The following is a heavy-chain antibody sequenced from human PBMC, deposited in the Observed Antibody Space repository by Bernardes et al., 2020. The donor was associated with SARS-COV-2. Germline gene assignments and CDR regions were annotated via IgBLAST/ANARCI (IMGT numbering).Heavy chain of an antibody. CDR2: ISASGSNT. CDR3: SSVPVGTYVCDS. V-gene: IGHV3-23*01. J-gene: IGHJ4*02. Sequence: GGSLRPSFAAYGFIFSNYGMSWVRKGPGKGLEWVSAISASGSNTHYADSVGGRFSISRDNYKNTLYLQMNSLRAEDTALYYGSSVPVGTYVCDSWGKGTLVTVTS. D-gene: IGHD3-10*02. CDR1: GFIFSNYG.